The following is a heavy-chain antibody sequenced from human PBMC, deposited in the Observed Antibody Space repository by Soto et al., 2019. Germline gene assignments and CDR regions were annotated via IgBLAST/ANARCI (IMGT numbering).Heavy chain of an antibody. CDR3: ARVSPDSDWVYYFDY. D-gene: IGHD3-9*01. J-gene: IGHJ4*02. CDR2: IIPMFSTA. Sequence: SVKVSCKASGGTFSSYAISWVRQAPGQGLEWMGTIIPMFSTANYALRFQGRLTITADESTSTAYMELSSLRSEDTAVYYCARVSPDSDWVYYFDYWGQGTLVTVSS. V-gene: IGHV1-69*13. CDR1: GGTFSSYA.